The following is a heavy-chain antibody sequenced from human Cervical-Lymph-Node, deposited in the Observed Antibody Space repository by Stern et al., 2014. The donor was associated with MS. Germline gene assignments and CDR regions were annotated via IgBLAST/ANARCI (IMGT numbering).Heavy chain of an antibody. CDR2: IKTKTEGGTT. V-gene: IGHV3-15*05. CDR1: GIPLSNAW. CDR3: TTDRGADFDH. D-gene: IGHD3-16*01. J-gene: IGHJ4*02. Sequence: EVQLVQSGGGLVKPGGSLRLSCVVSGIPLSNAWMSWVRQAPGKGLEWVGRIKTKTEGGTTDYAAPVKDRFIISRDDSKNTMDLQMNSLKTEDTAVYYCTTDRGADFDHWGQGTLVTVSS.